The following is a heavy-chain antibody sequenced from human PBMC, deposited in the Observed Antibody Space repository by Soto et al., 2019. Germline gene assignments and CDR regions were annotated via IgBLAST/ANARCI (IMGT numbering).Heavy chain of an antibody. CDR3: ARAYSSSWPYYYYGMGV. CDR1: GGTFSSYA. D-gene: IGHD6-13*01. V-gene: IGHV1-69*06. Sequence: SVKVSCKASGGTFSSYAISWVRQAPGQGLEWMGGIIPIFGTANYAQKFQGRVTITADKSTSTAYMELSSLRSEDTAVYYCARAYSSSWPYYYYGMGVWGQGTTVTVSS. J-gene: IGHJ6*02. CDR2: IIPIFGTA.